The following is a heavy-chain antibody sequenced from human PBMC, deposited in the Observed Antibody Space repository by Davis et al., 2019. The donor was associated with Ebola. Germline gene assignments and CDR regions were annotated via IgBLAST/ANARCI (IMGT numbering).Heavy chain of an antibody. CDR3: AKSGVAGYYFDY. CDR2: ITRSGDNT. J-gene: IGHJ4*02. D-gene: IGHD6-19*01. CDR1: GIAFSNTA. Sequence: PGGSLRLSCVASGIAFSNTAMTWVRQAPGKGLEWVSSITRSGDNTYYADSVRGRFTISRDNSKNTLYLQMNSLRAEDTAVYYCAKSGVAGYYFDYWGQGTLVTVSS. V-gene: IGHV3-23*01.